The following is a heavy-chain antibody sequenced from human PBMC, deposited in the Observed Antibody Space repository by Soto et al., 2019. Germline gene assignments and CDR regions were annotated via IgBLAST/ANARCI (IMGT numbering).Heavy chain of an antibody. CDR1: GYTFTSYA. CDR2: INAGNGNT. Sequence: GASVKVSCKASGYTFTSYAMHWVRQAPGQRLEWMGWINAGNGNTKYSQKFQGRVTITRDASASTAYMELSSLRSEDTAVYYCARRRVGATDTSFDYWGQGTLVTVSS. V-gene: IGHV1-3*01. J-gene: IGHJ4*02. D-gene: IGHD1-26*01. CDR3: ARRRVGATDTSFDY.